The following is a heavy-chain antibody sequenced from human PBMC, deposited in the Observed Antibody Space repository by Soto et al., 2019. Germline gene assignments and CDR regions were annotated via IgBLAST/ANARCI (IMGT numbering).Heavy chain of an antibody. CDR3: ARVSRYCSGGSCYFLPGIDY. J-gene: IGHJ4*02. Sequence: QVQLVQSGAEVKKPGSSVNVSCKASGGTFSSYAISWVRQAPGQGLEWMGGIIPIFGTANYAQKFQGRVTITADESTSTAYMELSSLRSEDTAVYYCARVSRYCSGGSCYFLPGIDYWGQGTLVTVSS. CDR2: IIPIFGTA. CDR1: GGTFSSYA. V-gene: IGHV1-69*12. D-gene: IGHD2-15*01.